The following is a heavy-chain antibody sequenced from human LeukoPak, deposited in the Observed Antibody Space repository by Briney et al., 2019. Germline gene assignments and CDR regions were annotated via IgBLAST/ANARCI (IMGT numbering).Heavy chain of an antibody. CDR2: IIPIFGTA. CDR1: GGTFSSYA. CDR3: ARDSSIAARGYYYYMDV. D-gene: IGHD6-6*01. V-gene: IGHV1-69*05. Sequence: GSSVKVSCKASGGTFSSYAISWVRQAPGQGLEWMGGIIPIFGTANYAQKFQGRVTITTDDSTSTAYMELSSLRSEDTAVYYCARDSSIAARGYYYYMDVWGKGTTVTVSS. J-gene: IGHJ6*03.